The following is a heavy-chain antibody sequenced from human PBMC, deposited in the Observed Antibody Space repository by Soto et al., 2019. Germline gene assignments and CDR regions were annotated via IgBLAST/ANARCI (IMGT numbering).Heavy chain of an antibody. CDR2: IYWDANK. CDR3: AHRSSISLFAY. CDR1: GFSLSTTGVG. J-gene: IGHJ4*02. D-gene: IGHD3-3*02. V-gene: IGHV2-5*02. Sequence: QITLKESGPTLIQPTQTLTLTCAFSGFSLSTTGVGVGWIRQPPGKALEWLVVIYWDANKRYSPSLKTRLTITKYTSNNQVVLTMANMDPVDTATYYCAHRSSISLFAYWGQGALVTVSS.